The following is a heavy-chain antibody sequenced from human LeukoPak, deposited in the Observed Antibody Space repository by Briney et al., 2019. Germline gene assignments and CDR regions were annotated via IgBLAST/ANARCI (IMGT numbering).Heavy chain of an antibody. CDR1: GGTFSSYA. J-gene: IGHJ5*02. D-gene: IGHD3-16*02. CDR2: IIPIFGTA. CDR3: ARSPWELSPTNNWFDP. Sequence: ASVKVSCKASGGTFSSYAISWVRQAPGQGLEWMGGIIPIFGTANYAQKFQGRAADESTSTAYMELSSLRSEDTAVYYCARSPWELSPTNNWFDPWGQRTLVTVSS. V-gene: IGHV1-69*01.